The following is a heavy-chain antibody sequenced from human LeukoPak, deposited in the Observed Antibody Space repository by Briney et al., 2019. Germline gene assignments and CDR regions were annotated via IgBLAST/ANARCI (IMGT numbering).Heavy chain of an antibody. J-gene: IGHJ5*02. CDR1: GGSISSYY. CDR3: ARHGYGDYVGNWFDP. D-gene: IGHD4-17*01. CDR2: IYYSGST. Sequence: SETLSLTCTVSGGSISSYYWSWIRQPPGKGLEWIGYIYYSGSTNYNPSLKSRVTMSVDTSKNQFSLKLNSVTAADTAVYYCARHGYGDYVGNWFDPWGQGILVTVSS. V-gene: IGHV4-59*08.